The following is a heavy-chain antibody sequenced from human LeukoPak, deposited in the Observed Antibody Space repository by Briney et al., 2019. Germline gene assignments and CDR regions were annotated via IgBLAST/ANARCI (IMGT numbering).Heavy chain of an antibody. CDR1: GFTFTTYS. CDR3: ARRVMEARDAFDI. Sequence: PGGSLRLSCAASGFTFTTYSMNWVRQAPGKGLEWVSSISGSGSYIYYADSVKGRFTISRDNAKNSLYLQMDSLRAEDTAVYYCARRVMEARDAFDIWGQGTMVTISS. J-gene: IGHJ3*02. D-gene: IGHD2-8*01. V-gene: IGHV3-21*01. CDR2: ISGSGSYI.